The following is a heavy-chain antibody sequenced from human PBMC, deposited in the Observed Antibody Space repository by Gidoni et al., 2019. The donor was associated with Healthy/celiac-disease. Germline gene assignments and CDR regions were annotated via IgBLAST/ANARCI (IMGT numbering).Heavy chain of an antibody. CDR2: ISSSSSYI. CDR1: GFTFSSYS. J-gene: IGHJ4*02. Sequence: EVQLVESGGGLVKPGGSLRLYCAASGFTFSSYSMNWVRQAPGKGLEWVSSISSSSSYIYYADSVKGRFTISRDNAKNSLYLQMNSLRAEDTAVYYCARAEWSSGPCFDYWGQGTLVTVSS. CDR3: ARAEWSSGPCFDY. D-gene: IGHD6-19*01. V-gene: IGHV3-21*01.